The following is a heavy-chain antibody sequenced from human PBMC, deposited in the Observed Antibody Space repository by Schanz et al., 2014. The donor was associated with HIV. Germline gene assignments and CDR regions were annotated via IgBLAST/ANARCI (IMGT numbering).Heavy chain of an antibody. CDR2: ISGSGGST. V-gene: IGHV3-23*01. CDR3: TNEEVPNDY. CDR1: GFTFSSYA. Sequence: VQLLESGGGLVQPGRSLRLSCVASGFTFSSYAMSWVRQAPGKGLEWVSVISGSGGSTYYADSVKGRFTISRDNSKNTLYLQMNSLRVEDMAVYYCTNEEVPNDYWGQGTLVTVSS. J-gene: IGHJ4*02.